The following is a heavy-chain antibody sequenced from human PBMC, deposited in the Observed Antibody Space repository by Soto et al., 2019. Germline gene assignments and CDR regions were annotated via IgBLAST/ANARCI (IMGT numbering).Heavy chain of an antibody. V-gene: IGHV4-59*01. CDR1: GGSISSYY. D-gene: IGHD3-10*01. Sequence: EPLSLTCTVSGGSISSYYWSWIRQPPGKGLEWIGYIYYSGSTNYNPSLKSRVTISVDTSKNQFSLKLSSVTAADTAVYYCARVPHYRGYFDYWGQGTLVTVSS. CDR3: ARVPHYRGYFDY. J-gene: IGHJ4*02. CDR2: IYYSGST.